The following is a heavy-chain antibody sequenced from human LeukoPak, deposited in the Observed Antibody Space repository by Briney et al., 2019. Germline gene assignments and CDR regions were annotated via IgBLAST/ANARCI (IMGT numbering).Heavy chain of an antibody. V-gene: IGHV1-2*02. D-gene: IGHD4-11*01. CDR1: GYTFTGYY. J-gene: IGHJ5*02. Sequence: ASVKVSCKASGYTFTGYYIHWVRQAPGQGLEWMGWIYSNNGGTDYAQKFQGRVTMTRDTSISTAYMEVSRVRSDDTAVYYCARGRTATVINWFDPWGQGTLVTVSS. CDR2: IYSNNGGT. CDR3: ARGRTATVINWFDP.